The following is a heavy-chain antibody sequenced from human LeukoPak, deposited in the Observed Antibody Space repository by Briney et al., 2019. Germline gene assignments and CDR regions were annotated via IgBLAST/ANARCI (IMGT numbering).Heavy chain of an antibody. V-gene: IGHV3-66*01. CDR3: ARGGKDGSYDYYYYMDV. D-gene: IGHD1-26*01. Sequence: GGSLRLSCAASGFTVSRNYMSWVRQAPGKGLEWVSVIYSGGRTYYADSVKGRFTISRDNSKNTLYLQMNSLRAEDTALYYCARGGKDGSYDYYYYMDVWGKGTTVTVSS. CDR2: IYSGGRT. CDR1: GFTVSRNY. J-gene: IGHJ6*03.